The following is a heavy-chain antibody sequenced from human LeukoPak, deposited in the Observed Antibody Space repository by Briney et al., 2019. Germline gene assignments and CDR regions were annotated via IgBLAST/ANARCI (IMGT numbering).Heavy chain of an antibody. J-gene: IGHJ5*02. CDR2: ISYDGSNK. CDR3: ARDLAMTSGWFDP. V-gene: IGHV3-30-3*01. D-gene: IGHD2-2*01. CDR1: GFTFSSYA. Sequence: TGGSLRLSCAASGFTFSSYAMHWVRQAPGKGLEWVAVISYDGSNKYYADSVKGRFTISRDNPKNTLFLQMNSLRAEDTAVYYCARDLAMTSGWFDPWGQGTLVTVSS.